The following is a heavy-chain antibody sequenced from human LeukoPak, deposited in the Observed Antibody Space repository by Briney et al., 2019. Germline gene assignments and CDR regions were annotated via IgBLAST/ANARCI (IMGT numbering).Heavy chain of an antibody. CDR2: ISAYNGNT. D-gene: IGHD3-22*01. J-gene: IGHJ4*02. V-gene: IGHV1-18*01. CDR1: GYTFTSYG. CDR3: ARALDYYDSSGYYYVD. Sequence: ASVKVSCKASGYTFTSYGISWVRQAPGQGLEWMGWISAYNGNTNYAQKLQGRVTMTTDTSTSTAYMGLRSLRSDDTAVYYCARALDYYDSSGYYYVDWGQGTLVTVSS.